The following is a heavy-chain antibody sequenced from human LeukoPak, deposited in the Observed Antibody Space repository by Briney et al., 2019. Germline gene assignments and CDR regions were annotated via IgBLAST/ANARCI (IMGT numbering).Heavy chain of an antibody. CDR1: GFTFGDYY. V-gene: IGHV3-11*01. J-gene: IGHJ4*02. Sequence: VGAPRLSCAASGFTFGDYYMSWIRPAPGEGLEWVSYISSSGSTIYYANSVKGRYTISRDNAKNSLYLQMNSLRAEDAPVYFCAKAPVTSCRGAYCYPFDSWGQGTLVTVSS. CDR2: ISSSGSTI. D-gene: IGHD2-21*01. CDR3: AKAPVTSCRGAYCYPFDS.